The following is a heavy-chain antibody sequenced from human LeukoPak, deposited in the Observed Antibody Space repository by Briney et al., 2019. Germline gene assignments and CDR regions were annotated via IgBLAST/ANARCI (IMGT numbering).Heavy chain of an antibody. CDR3: AKVSGYYDSSGYSDY. CDR1: GFTFCNYW. CDR2: IRRDGSET. J-gene: IGHJ4*02. Sequence: GGSLRLSCAASGFTFCNYWMTWVRRAPGKGVEWVANIRRDGSETHYVDSVMGRFTISRDNAKNSLYLQMNSLRAEDTAVYYCAKVSGYYDSSGYSDYWGQGTLVTVSS. V-gene: IGHV3-7*01. D-gene: IGHD3-22*01.